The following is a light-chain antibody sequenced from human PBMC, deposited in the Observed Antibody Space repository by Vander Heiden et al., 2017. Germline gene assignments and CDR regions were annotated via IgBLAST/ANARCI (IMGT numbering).Light chain of an antibody. V-gene: IGKV1-39*01. CDR2: AAS. CDR3: QQSDSTPRTWT. Sequence: DIQMTQSPSSLSASVGDRVTITCRASQSISSYLNWYQQKPGKAPKLLIYAASSLQSGVPSRFSGSGSGTDFTLTISSLQPEDFATYYCQQSDSTPRTWTFGQGTKVEIK. J-gene: IGKJ1*01. CDR1: QSISSY.